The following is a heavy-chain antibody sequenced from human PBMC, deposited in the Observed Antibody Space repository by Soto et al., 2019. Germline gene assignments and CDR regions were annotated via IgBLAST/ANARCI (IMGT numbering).Heavy chain of an antibody. J-gene: IGHJ6*02. CDR2: IIPIFGTA. CDR1: GGTFSSYA. D-gene: IGHD1-1*01. V-gene: IGHV1-69*13. Sequence: SVKVSCKASGGTFSSYAISWVRQAPGQGLEWMGGIIPIFGTANYAQKFQGRVTITADESTSTAYMELSSLRSEDTAVYYCAGDSLMERPVFSIGYYYGMDVWGQGTTVTVSS. CDR3: AGDSLMERPVFSIGYYYGMDV.